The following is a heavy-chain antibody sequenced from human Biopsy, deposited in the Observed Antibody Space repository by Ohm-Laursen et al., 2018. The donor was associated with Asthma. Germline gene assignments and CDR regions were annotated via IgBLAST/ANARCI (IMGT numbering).Heavy chain of an antibody. D-gene: IGHD4-23*01. CDR1: GDSISSYH. V-gene: IGHV4-59*01. CDR2: VFYGGAT. CDR3: ARGVVYGGDSYAEYFQH. J-gene: IGHJ1*01. Sequence: SETLSLTCTVSGDSISSYHWSWIRQPPGKGLEWIGYVFYGGATNYNPSLKSRVTISVDTSKNQFFLRLSSVTAADTAAYYCARGVVYGGDSYAEYFQHWGQGTLVTVSS.